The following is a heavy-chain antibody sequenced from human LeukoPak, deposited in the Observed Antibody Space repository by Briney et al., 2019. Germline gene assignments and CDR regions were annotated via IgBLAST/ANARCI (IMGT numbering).Heavy chain of an antibody. J-gene: IGHJ6*03. V-gene: IGHV4-34*01. CDR1: GGSFSGYY. CDR2: INHSGST. Sequence: SETLSLTCAVYGGSFSGYYWSWIRQPPGKGLEWIGEINHSGSTNYNPSLKSRVTISVDTSKNQFSLKLSSVTAADTAVYYCASTSRAYYYYYMDVWGKGTTVTVSS. CDR3: ASTSRAYYYYYMDV. D-gene: IGHD6-13*01.